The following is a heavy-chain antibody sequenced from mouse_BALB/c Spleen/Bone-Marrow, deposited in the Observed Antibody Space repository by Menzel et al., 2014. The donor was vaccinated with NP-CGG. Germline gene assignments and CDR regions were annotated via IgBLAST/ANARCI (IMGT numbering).Heavy chain of an antibody. CDR3: TRDPFYYGSIYAMDY. J-gene: IGHJ4*01. CDR2: ISRGGSYT. CDR1: GFTFSSYT. V-gene: IGHV5-6-4*01. D-gene: IGHD1-1*01. Sequence: EVQLQQSGGGLVKPGGSLKLSCAASGFTFSSYTMSWVRQTPGKRLEWVATISRGGSYTYYPDSVKGRFTLARDNAKNTLYLQMSSLKSEDTAMYYCTRDPFYYGSIYAMDYWGQGTSVTVSS.